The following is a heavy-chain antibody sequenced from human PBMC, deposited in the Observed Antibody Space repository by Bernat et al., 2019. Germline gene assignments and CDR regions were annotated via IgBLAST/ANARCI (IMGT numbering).Heavy chain of an antibody. CDR2: ISDSGRTI. D-gene: IGHD5-12*01. V-gene: IGHV3-48*03. CDR1: GFTFTNYE. Sequence: EVQLVESGGGLVQPGGSLRLSCAASGFTFTNYEMNWVRQAPGKGLEWVSYISDSGRTIYYADSVKGRFTISRDNAKNSLYLQMNSLRAEDTAVYYRARDPEKYSGYDRGLDYWGQGSLVTVSS. J-gene: IGHJ4*02. CDR3: ARDPEKYSGYDRGLDY.